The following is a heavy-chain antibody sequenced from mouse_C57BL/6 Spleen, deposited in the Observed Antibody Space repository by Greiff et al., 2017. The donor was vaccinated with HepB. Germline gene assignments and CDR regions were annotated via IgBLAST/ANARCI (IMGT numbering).Heavy chain of an antibody. D-gene: IGHD3-2*02. J-gene: IGHJ3*01. V-gene: IGHV1-54*01. CDR1: GYAFTNYL. Sequence: QVQLKESGAELVRPGTSVKVSCKASGYAFTNYLIEWVKQRPGQGLEWIGVINPGSGGTNYNEKFKGKATLTADKSSSTAYMQLSSLTSEDSAVYFCARRDSSGLAYWGQGTLVTVSA. CDR3: ARRDSSGLAY. CDR2: INPGSGGT.